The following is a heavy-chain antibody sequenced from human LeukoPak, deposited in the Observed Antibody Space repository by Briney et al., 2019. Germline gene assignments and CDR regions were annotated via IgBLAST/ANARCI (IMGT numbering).Heavy chain of an antibody. CDR2: ISSSSSTI. CDR3: ARVPATDYYYYYYMDV. V-gene: IGHV3-48*04. Sequence: RGSLRLSCAASGFTFSSYSMNWVRQAPGKGLEWVSSISSSSSTIYYADSVKGRFTISRDNAKNSLYLQMNSLRAEDTAVYYCARVPATDYYYYYYMDVWGKGTTVTVSS. CDR1: GFTFSSYS. D-gene: IGHD2-2*01. J-gene: IGHJ6*03.